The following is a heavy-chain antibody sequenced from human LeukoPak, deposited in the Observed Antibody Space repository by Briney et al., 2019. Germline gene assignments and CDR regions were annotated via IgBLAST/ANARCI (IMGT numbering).Heavy chain of an antibody. V-gene: IGHV3-23*01. CDR1: GFTFSNSG. J-gene: IGHJ4*02. CDR3: AISSGSCDY. CDR2: IGGST. Sequence: GALRLSCAASGFTFSNSGMSWVRQAPGKGLEWVSGIGGSTYYRDSVKGRFTISRDNSKNTLYLQMNSLRVEDTAVYYCAISSGSCDYWGQGTLVTVSS. D-gene: IGHD1-26*01.